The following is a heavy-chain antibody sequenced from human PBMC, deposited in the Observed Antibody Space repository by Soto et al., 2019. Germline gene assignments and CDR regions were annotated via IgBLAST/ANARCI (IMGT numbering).Heavy chain of an antibody. Sequence: SETLSLTCTVSGGSISSGGYYWSWIRQHPGKGLEWIGYIYYSGSTYYNPSLKSRVTISVDTSKNQFSLKLSSVTAADTAVYYCARSIAARRHLPYAMDVWGQGTTVTVSS. D-gene: IGHD6-6*01. CDR1: GGSISSGGYY. V-gene: IGHV4-31*03. J-gene: IGHJ6*02. CDR2: IYYSGST. CDR3: ARSIAARRHLPYAMDV.